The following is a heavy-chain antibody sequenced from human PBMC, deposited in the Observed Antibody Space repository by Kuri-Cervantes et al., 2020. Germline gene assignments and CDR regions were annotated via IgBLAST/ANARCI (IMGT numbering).Heavy chain of an antibody. Sequence: ASVKVSCKASGYTFTSYGISWVRQAPGQGLEWMGWINPNSGGTNYAQKFQGRVTMTRDTSISTAYMELSRLRSDDTAVYYCARERGEYSSSSVAFDIWGQGTMVTVSS. CDR3: ARERGEYSSSSVAFDI. J-gene: IGHJ3*02. D-gene: IGHD6-6*01. CDR1: GYTFTSYG. V-gene: IGHV1-2*02. CDR2: INPNSGGT.